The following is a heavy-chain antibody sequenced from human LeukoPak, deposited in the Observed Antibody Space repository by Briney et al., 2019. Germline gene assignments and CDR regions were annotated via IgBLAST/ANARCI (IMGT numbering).Heavy chain of an antibody. CDR3: AKDMLTYNWNYLTSDY. V-gene: IGHV3-9*01. CDR1: GFTFDDYA. CDR2: ISWNSGSI. J-gene: IGHJ4*02. D-gene: IGHD1-7*01. Sequence: GGSLRLSCAASGFTFDDYAMHWVRQAPGKGLEWVSGISWNSGSIGYADSVKGRFTISRDNAKNSLYLQMNSLRAEDTALYYCAKDMLTYNWNYLTSDYWGQGTLVTVSS.